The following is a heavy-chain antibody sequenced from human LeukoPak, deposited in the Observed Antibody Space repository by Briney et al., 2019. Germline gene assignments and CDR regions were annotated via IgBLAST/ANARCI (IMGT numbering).Heavy chain of an antibody. J-gene: IGHJ4*02. V-gene: IGHV3-7*01. CDR2: IKQDGGEK. CDR3: AGGGTTYYYGSGSYYNSY. D-gene: IGHD3-10*01. CDR1: GFTFSSYW. Sequence: GGSLRLSCAASGFTFSSYWMSWVRQAPGKGLEWVANIKQDGGEKYYVDSVKGRFTISRDNAKNSLYLQMNSLRAEDTAVYYCAGGGTTYYYGSGSYYNSYWGQGTLVTVSS.